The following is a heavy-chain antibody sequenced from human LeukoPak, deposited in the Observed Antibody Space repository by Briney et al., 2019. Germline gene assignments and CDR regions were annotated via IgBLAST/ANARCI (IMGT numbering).Heavy chain of an antibody. CDR1: GYTFTSYG. J-gene: IGHJ4*02. D-gene: IGHD1-26*01. CDR3: AVNSGSYSLLWEYLYYFDY. CDR2: IIPIFGTA. V-gene: IGHV1-69*05. Sequence: ASVKVSCKASGYTFTSYGISWVRQAPGQGLEWMGGIIPIFGTANYAQKFQGRVTITTDESTSTAYMELSSLRSEDTTVYYCAVNSGSYSLLWEYLYYFDYWGQGTLVTVSS.